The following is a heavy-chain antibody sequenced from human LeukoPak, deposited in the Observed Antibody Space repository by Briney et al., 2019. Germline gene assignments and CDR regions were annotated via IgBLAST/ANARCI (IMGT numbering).Heavy chain of an antibody. Sequence: RASETLSLTCTVSGGSISSSSYYWGWIRQPPGKGLEWIGSIYYSGSTYYNPSLKSRVTISVDASKNQFSLRLSSVTAADTALYYCARDRAAVAGINWFDPWGQGTLVTVSS. CDR1: GGSISSSSYY. V-gene: IGHV4-39*07. D-gene: IGHD6-19*01. CDR2: IYYSGST. J-gene: IGHJ5*02. CDR3: ARDRAAVAGINWFDP.